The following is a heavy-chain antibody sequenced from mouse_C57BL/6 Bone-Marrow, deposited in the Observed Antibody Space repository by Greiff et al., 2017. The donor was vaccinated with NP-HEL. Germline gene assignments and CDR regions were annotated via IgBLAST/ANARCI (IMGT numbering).Heavy chain of an antibody. J-gene: IGHJ1*03. D-gene: IGHD1-1*01. Sequence: VQLRQPGTELVKPGASVKLSCKASGYTFTSYWMHWVKQRPGQGLEWIGNINPSNGGTNYNEKFKSKATLTVDKSSSTAYMQLSSLTSEDSAVYYCARLGVVAYWYFDVWGTGTTVTVSS. V-gene: IGHV1-53*01. CDR1: GYTFTSYW. CDR2: INPSNGGT. CDR3: ARLGVVAYWYFDV.